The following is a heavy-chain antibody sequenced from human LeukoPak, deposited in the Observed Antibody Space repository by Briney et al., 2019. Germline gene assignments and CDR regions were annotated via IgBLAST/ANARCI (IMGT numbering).Heavy chain of an antibody. Sequence: ASVKVSCKASGYSFTSNYIHWVRQAPGQGLEWMGMIYPRDGSTSYAQKFQGRVTVTRDTSTSTVHMELSGLRAEDTAVYYCAKKFRGTTVISGDYFDYWGQGTLVTVSS. CDR1: GYSFTSNY. V-gene: IGHV1-46*01. J-gene: IGHJ4*02. CDR2: IYPRDGST. D-gene: IGHD4-17*01. CDR3: AKKFRGTTVISGDYFDY.